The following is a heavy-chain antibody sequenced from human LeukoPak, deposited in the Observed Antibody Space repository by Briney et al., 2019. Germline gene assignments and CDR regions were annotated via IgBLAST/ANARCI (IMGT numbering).Heavy chain of an antibody. CDR3: ARAGSSWYGYYYYGMDV. CDR1: GFTFSSYG. Sequence: GGSLRLSCAASGFTFSSYGMHWVRQATGKGLEWVSAIGSAGDTYYPGSVKGRFTISRENAKNSLYLQMNGLRAGDTAVYYCARAGSSWYGYYYYGMDVWGQGTTVTVSS. D-gene: IGHD6-13*01. CDR2: IGSAGDT. J-gene: IGHJ6*02. V-gene: IGHV3-13*01.